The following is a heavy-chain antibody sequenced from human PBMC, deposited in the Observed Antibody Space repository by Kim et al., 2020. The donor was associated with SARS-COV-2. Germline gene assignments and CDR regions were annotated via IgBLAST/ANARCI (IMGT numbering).Heavy chain of an antibody. CDR3: ATSYSYGLYYFDY. J-gene: IGHJ4*02. CDR1: GFTFSSYS. V-gene: IGHV3-21*01. D-gene: IGHD5-18*01. CDR2: ISSSSSYI. Sequence: GGSLRLSCAASGFTFSSYSMNWVRQAPGKGLEWVSSISSSSSYIYYADSVKGRFTISRDNAKNSLYLQMNSLRAEDTAVYYCATSYSYGLYYFDYWGQGTLVTVSS.